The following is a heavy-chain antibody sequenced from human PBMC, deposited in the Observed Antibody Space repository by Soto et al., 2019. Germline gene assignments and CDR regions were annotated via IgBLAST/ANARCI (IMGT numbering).Heavy chain of an antibody. V-gene: IGHV3-23*01. D-gene: IGHD6-19*01. CDR1: GFTFSSYT. CDR2: ISGSGGDT. Sequence: EVQLLESGGDLLQPGGSLRLSCAASGFTFSSYTMNWVRQAPGQGLELVSAISGSGGDTYYADSVKGRFTISRDNSKNTLYLQMNILRAEDTAVYYCAKDGRQWPPRWFDPWGQGTLVTVSS. CDR3: AKDGRQWPPRWFDP. J-gene: IGHJ5*02.